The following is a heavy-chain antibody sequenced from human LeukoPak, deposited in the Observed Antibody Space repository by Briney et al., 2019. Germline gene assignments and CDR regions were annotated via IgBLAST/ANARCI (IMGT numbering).Heavy chain of an antibody. Sequence: GGSLRLSCAASGFTFSSYAMEWVRQAPGKGLEWVAVISYDGSDKNYADSVKGRFTISRDNSMDTLYLQMNSLRAEDTAVYYCARAVYRSGGYYFDYWGQGILVTVSS. CDR2: ISYDGSDK. J-gene: IGHJ4*02. V-gene: IGHV3-30*04. D-gene: IGHD6-19*01. CDR1: GFTFSSYA. CDR3: ARAVYRSGGYYFDY.